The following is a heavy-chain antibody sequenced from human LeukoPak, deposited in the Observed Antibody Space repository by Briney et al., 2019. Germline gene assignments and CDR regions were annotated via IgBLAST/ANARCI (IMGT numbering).Heavy chain of an antibody. CDR1: GGSFSGYY. V-gene: IGHV4-34*01. D-gene: IGHD3-9*01. CDR3: ARGRGVLRYFDWLPGGYYFDY. CDR2: INLSGST. J-gene: IGHJ4*02. Sequence: PSETLSLTCAVYGGSFSGYYWSWIRQPPGKGLEWIGEINLSGSTNYNPSLKSRVTISVDTSKNQFSLKLSSVTAADTAVYYCARGRGVLRYFDWLPGGYYFDYWGQGTLVTVSS.